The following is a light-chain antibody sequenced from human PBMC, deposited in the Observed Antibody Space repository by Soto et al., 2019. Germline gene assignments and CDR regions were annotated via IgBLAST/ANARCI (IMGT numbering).Light chain of an antibody. CDR2: GNS. CDR3: QSYDSSLSGYV. J-gene: IGLJ1*01. Sequence: SVLRQPPSVSGAPGQRVTISCTGSSSNIGAGYDVHWYQQLPGTAPKLLIYGNSNRPSGVPDRFSGSKSGTSASLAITGLQAEDEADYYCQSYDSSLSGYVFGTGTKLTVL. V-gene: IGLV1-40*01. CDR1: SSNIGAGYD.